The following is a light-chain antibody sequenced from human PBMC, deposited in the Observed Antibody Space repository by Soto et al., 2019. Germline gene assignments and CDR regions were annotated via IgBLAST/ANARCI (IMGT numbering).Light chain of an antibody. CDR3: QQSFTKPYT. J-gene: IGKJ3*01. CDR2: GTS. Sequence: DIQMTQTPSSLSAFVGDRVTITCQASQDINNCLNWYHQKPGKAPNLLIYGTSYLRSGVPSRFSGSASGTDFTLTISGLQPEDFATYYCQQSFTKPYTFGPGTRVDF. V-gene: IGKV1-39*01. CDR1: QDINNC.